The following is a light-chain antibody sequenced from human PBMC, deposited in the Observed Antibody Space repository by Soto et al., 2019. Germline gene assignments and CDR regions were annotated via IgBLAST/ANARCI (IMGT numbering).Light chain of an antibody. CDR3: QQYGSSPRT. J-gene: IGKJ1*01. Sequence: EIVLTQSPGILSLSPGERATLSCRASQSISSTYLAWYQQKPGQAPRLLIYGASSRATGIPDRFSGSGSGTEVTLTISRLEPEDFAVFYCQQYGSSPRTFGQGTKVDIK. CDR1: QSISSTY. V-gene: IGKV3-20*01. CDR2: GAS.